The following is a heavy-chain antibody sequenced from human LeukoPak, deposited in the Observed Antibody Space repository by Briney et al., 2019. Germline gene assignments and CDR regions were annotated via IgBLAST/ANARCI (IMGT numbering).Heavy chain of an antibody. CDR3: ARDPLGGDLDY. CDR2: IYYSGST. J-gene: IGHJ4*02. Sequence: SETLSLNCTVSGGSISSYYWSWIRQPPGKGLEWIGYIYYSGSTNYNPSLKSRVTISVDTSKNQFSLKLSSVTAADTAVYYCARDPLGGDLDYWGQGTLVTVSS. V-gene: IGHV4-59*01. CDR1: GGSISSYY. D-gene: IGHD2-21*02.